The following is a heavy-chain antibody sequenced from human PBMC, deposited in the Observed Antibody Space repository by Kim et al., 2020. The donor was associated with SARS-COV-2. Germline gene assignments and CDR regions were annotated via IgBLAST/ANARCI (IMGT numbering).Heavy chain of an antibody. D-gene: IGHD3-22*01. CDR3: AKDPGDYDSSGYYYYYFDY. Sequence: GRFTIARDNSKNTLYLQMNGLRAEDTAVYYCAKDPGDYDSSGYYYYYFDYWGQGTLVTVSS. V-gene: IGHV3-30*02. J-gene: IGHJ4*02.